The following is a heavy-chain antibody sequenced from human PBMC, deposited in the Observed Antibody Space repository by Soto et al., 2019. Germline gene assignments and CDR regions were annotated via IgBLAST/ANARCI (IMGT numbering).Heavy chain of an antibody. Sequence: EVQLLESGGGLVQPGGSLRLSCAASGFTFSTYGMSWVRQPPGKGLEWVSVISDSGAGTYYADSVKGRFTISRDNSRNTLYLQMNSLRAEDTDVYYCAKDSATFGRFDYWGQGTLVTVSS. D-gene: IGHD3-3*01. CDR3: AKDSATFGRFDY. CDR2: ISDSGAGT. CDR1: GFTFSTYG. V-gene: IGHV3-23*01. J-gene: IGHJ4*02.